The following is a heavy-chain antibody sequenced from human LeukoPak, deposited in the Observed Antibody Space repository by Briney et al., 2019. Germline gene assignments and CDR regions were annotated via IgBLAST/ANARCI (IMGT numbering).Heavy chain of an antibody. J-gene: IGHJ2*01. V-gene: IGHV1-69*02. D-gene: IGHD2-15*01. CDR3: AKTATLSPYVDWYFDL. CDR1: GGTFSSYT. Sequence: SVKVSCKASGGTFSSYTISWVRQAPGQGLEWMGRIIPILGIANYAQKFQGRVTITADKSTSTAYMELSSLRSEDTAVYYCAKTATLSPYVDWYFDLWGRGTLVTVSS. CDR2: IIPILGIA.